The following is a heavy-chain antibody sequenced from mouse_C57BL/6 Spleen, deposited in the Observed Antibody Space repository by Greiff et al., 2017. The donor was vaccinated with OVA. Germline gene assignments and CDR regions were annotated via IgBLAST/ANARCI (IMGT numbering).Heavy chain of an antibody. J-gene: IGHJ1*03. CDR1: GYSFTDYN. V-gene: IGHV1-39*01. CDR3: ATGGSSHWYFDA. Sequence: VQLKQSGPELVKPGASVKISCKASGYSFTDYNMNWVKQSNGKSLEWIGVINPNYGTTSYNQKFKGKATLTVDQSSSTAYMQLNSLTSEDSAVYYCATGGSSHWYFDAWGTGTTVTVSS. CDR2: INPNYGTT. D-gene: IGHD1-1*01.